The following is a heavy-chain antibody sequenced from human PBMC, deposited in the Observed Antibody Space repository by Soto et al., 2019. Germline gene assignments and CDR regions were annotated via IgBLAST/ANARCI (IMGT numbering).Heavy chain of an antibody. CDR3: AKDDANCSSTSCDHNYYYYYMDV. V-gene: IGHV3-30*18. CDR2: ISYDGSNK. CDR1: GFTFSSYS. D-gene: IGHD2-2*01. Sequence: GGSLRLSCAASGFTFSSYSMHWVRQAPGKGLEWVAVISYDGSNKYYADSVKGRFTISRDNSKNTLYLQMNSLRAEDTAVYYCAKDDANCSSTSCDHNYYYYYMDVWGKGTTVTVSS. J-gene: IGHJ6*03.